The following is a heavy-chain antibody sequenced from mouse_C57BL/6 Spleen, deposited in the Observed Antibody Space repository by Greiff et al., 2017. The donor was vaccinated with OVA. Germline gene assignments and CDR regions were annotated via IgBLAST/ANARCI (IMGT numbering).Heavy chain of an antibody. CDR3: AREYGSSYDY. V-gene: IGHV5-16*01. D-gene: IGHD1-1*01. CDR2: INYDGSST. Sequence: EVQLVESEGGLVQPGSSMKLSCTASGFTFSDYYMAWVRQVPEKGLEWVANINYDGSSTYYLDSLKSRFIISRDNAKNILYLQMSSLKSEDTATYYCAREYGSSYDYWGQGTTLTVSS. CDR1: GFTFSDYY. J-gene: IGHJ2*01.